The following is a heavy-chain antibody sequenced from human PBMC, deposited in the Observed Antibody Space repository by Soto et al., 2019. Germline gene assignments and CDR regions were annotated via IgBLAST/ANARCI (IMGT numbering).Heavy chain of an antibody. Sequence: PSETLSLTCTVSGYSISSGYYWGCIRQPPGKGLEWIGSIYHTASTYYNPSLRNRVFISVDSSKNQFSLKLSSVTAADTAVYYCVDDTSGYYYGVFESWGQGTLVTVYS. CDR3: VDDTSGYYYGVFES. CDR2: IYHTAST. D-gene: IGHD3-22*01. CDR1: GYSISSGYY. J-gene: IGHJ4*02. V-gene: IGHV4-38-2*02.